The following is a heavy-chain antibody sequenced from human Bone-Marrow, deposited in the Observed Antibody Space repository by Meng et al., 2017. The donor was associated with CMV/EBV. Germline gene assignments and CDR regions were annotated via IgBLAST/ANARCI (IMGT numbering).Heavy chain of an antibody. Sequence: GGSLRLSCAASGFTFSSYGMHWVRQAPGKGLEWVAFIRYDGSNKYYADSVKGRFTISRDNSKNTLYLQMNSLRAEDTAVYYCARDGTGSYSRFDYWGQGTLVTVSS. CDR3: ARDGTGSYSRFDY. CDR1: GFTFSSYG. D-gene: IGHD1-26*01. CDR2: IRYDGSNK. V-gene: IGHV3-30*02. J-gene: IGHJ4*02.